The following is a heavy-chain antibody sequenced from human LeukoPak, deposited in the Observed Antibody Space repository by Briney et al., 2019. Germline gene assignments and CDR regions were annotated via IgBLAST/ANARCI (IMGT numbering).Heavy chain of an antibody. D-gene: IGHD4-11*01. Sequence: RPSETLSLTCTVSGASISGHYWSWFRQPPGKGLEWIGYRHTSGSSTYNPSLKSRVAMSFDTSKSQFSLKLNSVTAAETALYYCARHQDYSGTTYYDYMDVWGKGTTVTVSS. CDR2: RHTSGSS. J-gene: IGHJ6*03. V-gene: IGHV4-4*09. CDR1: GASISGHY. CDR3: ARHQDYSGTTYYDYMDV.